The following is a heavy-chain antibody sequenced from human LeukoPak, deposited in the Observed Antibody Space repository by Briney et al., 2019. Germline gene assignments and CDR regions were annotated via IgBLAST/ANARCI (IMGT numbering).Heavy chain of an antibody. CDR1: GGSFSGYY. D-gene: IGHD3-10*01. J-gene: IGHJ6*03. Sequence: SGTLSLTCAVYGGSFSGYYWSWIRQPPGKGLEWIGEINHSGSTNYNPSLKSRVTISVDTSKNQFSLKLSSVTAADTAVYYCARHYYGSGSPSNYYYYYMDVWGKGTTVTISS. CDR3: ARHYYGSGSPSNYYYYYMDV. V-gene: IGHV4-34*01. CDR2: INHSGST.